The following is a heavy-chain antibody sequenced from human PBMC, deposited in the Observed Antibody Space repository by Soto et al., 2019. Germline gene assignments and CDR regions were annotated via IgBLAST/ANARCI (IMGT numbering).Heavy chain of an antibody. CDR2: IYYTGNT. CDR3: ARGVVVAATRDYRDP. J-gene: IGHJ5*02. Sequence: SDTLSLNCRVSGGSVSSAGSYWSWIRQPPGRGLEWIGVIYYTGNTNYNPSLNSRVPISVDKSKNHFSLKLTSLTAADTAVYYCARGVVVAATRDYRDPWGQGTLVTVSS. V-gene: IGHV4-61*03. D-gene: IGHD2-15*01. CDR1: GGSVSSAGSY.